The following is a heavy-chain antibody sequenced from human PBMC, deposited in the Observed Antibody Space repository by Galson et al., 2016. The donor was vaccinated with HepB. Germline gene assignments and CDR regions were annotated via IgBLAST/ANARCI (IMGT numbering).Heavy chain of an antibody. J-gene: IGHJ6*02. CDR1: GFPFKYYY. CDR3: ARDEKGDYYYGMDV. CDR2: ISDSGTTA. Sequence: SLRLSCAASGFPFKYYYMNWLRLAPGRGLEWVSFISDSGTTAQYAESVKGRVTISRVNANNSLYLQMNSLRVEDTAVYFCARDEKGDYYYGMDVWGLGTTVTVSS. V-gene: IGHV3-11*01.